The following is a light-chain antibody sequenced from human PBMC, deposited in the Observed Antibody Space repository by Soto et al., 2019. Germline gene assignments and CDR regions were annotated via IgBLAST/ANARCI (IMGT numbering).Light chain of an antibody. J-gene: IGKJ5*01. CDR3: QQAYSFPIT. V-gene: IGKV1-39*01. CDR2: DAS. CDR1: QSISTY. Sequence: DIQMTQSPSSLSASVGNRVTITCRASQSISTYLNWYQKKPGKAPNLLIYDASRLQSGVPSRFSGSGGGTDFTLSINSLQPEDFATYYCQQAYSFPITFGQGTRLEIK.